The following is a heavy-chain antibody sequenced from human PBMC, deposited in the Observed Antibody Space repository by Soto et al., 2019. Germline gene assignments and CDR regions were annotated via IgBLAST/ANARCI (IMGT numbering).Heavy chain of an antibody. J-gene: IGHJ5*02. D-gene: IGHD2-15*01. V-gene: IGHV5-51*01. CDR1: GYSFTSYW. CDR2: IYPGDSDT. Sequence: GESLKISCKGSGYSFTSYWIGWVRQMPGKGLEWMGIIYPGDSDTRYSPSFQGQVTISADKSISTAYLQWSSLKASDTAMYYCARLPCSGGSCYSGWFDPWGQGTLVTVSS. CDR3: ARLPCSGGSCYSGWFDP.